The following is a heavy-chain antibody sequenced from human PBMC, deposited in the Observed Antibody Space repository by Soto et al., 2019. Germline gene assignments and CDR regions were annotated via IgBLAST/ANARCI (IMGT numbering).Heavy chain of an antibody. CDR3: AREGYYSGSGTYSPPRYYGMDA. J-gene: IGHJ6*02. Sequence: ASVKVSCKASGYTFTSYGSSWVRQAPGQGLEWMGWISAYNGNTHYGKKFQGRVTMTTDTSTRTAYMELKSLRSDDTAVYFCAREGYYSGSGTYSPPRYYGMDAWGQGTTVTVSS. V-gene: IGHV1-18*01. CDR2: ISAYNGNT. CDR1: GYTFTSYG. D-gene: IGHD3-10*01.